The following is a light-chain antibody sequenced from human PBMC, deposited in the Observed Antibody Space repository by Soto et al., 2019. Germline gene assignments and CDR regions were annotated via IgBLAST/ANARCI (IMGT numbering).Light chain of an antibody. J-gene: IGKJ1*01. CDR3: LQDFSYPRT. Sequence: AGQLTQSPSSLSASVGDRVTITCRASQGIRTDLGWYQQSPGKAPKVLIVGASTLQSGVPSRFSGSGSGTEFTLTISSLQPEDSATYYCLQDFSYPRTFGQGTKVEIK. V-gene: IGKV1-6*01. CDR2: GAS. CDR1: QGIRTD.